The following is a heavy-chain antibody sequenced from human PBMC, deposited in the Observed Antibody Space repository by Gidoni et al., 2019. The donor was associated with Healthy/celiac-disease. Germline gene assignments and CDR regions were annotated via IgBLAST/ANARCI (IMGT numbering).Heavy chain of an antibody. J-gene: IGHJ4*02. Sequence: EVQLVESGVGLVQPGGSLRLSCAASGFTFSSYWMSWVRQAPGKGLEWVANIKQDGSEKYYVDSVKGRFTISRDNAKNSLYLQMNSLRAEDTAVYYCARTRIAAAGAFDYWGQGTLVTVSS. CDR1: GFTFSSYW. CDR3: ARTRIAAAGAFDY. V-gene: IGHV3-7*03. D-gene: IGHD6-13*01. CDR2: IKQDGSEK.